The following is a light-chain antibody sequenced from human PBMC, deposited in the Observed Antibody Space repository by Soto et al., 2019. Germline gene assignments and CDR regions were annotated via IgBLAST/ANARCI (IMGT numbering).Light chain of an antibody. V-gene: IGKV3-20*01. CDR1: QSVSSSY. J-gene: IGKJ2*01. Sequence: EIVLTQSPGTLSLSPGERATLSCRASQSVSSSYLAWYQQKPGQAPRLLIYGASSRATGIPDRFSGSGSVTDFPLTIRRLEPEDFAVYSCQQYGSSPPLYTFGQGTKLELK. CDR3: QQYGSSPPLYT. CDR2: GAS.